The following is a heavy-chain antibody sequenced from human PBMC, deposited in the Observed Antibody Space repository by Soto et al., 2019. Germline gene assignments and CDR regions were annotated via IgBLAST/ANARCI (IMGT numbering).Heavy chain of an antibody. D-gene: IGHD6-13*01. V-gene: IGHV1-69*08. Sequence: QVQLVQSGAEGKKPGSSVKVSCKASGGTFSSYTISWVRQAPGQGLEWMGRIIPILGIANYAQKFQGRVTITADKSTSTAYMELSSLRSEDTAVYYCARDSSSWYPSDYWGQGTLVTVSS. CDR3: ARDSSSWYPSDY. CDR2: IIPILGIA. J-gene: IGHJ4*02. CDR1: GGTFSSYT.